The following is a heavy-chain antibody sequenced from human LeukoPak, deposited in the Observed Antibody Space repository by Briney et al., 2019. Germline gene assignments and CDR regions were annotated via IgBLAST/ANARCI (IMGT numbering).Heavy chain of an antibody. D-gene: IGHD5-24*01. CDR1: GFTFDDYG. CDR2: INWNGGST. CDR3: ARDWGRDGYNYAFDI. V-gene: IGHV3-20*04. J-gene: IGHJ3*02. Sequence: TGGSLRLSCAASGFTFDDYGMSWVRQAPGKGLEWVSGINWNGGSTGYADSVKGRFTISRDNAKNSLYLQMNSLRAEDTAVYYCARDWGRDGYNYAFDIWGQGTMVTVSS.